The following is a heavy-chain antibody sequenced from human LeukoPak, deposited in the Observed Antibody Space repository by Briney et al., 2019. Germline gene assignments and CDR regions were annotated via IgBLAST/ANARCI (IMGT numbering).Heavy chain of an antibody. V-gene: IGHV3-30*18. CDR2: ISYDGSNK. D-gene: IGHD5-18*01. J-gene: IGHJ4*02. CDR3: AKERTYSYGYRNDY. Sequence: GGSLRLSCAASGFTFSSYGMHWVRQAPGKGLEWVAVISYDGSNKYYADSVKGRFTISRDNSKNTLYQQMNSLRAEDTAVYYCAKERTYSYGYRNDYWGQGTLVTVSS. CDR1: GFTFSSYG.